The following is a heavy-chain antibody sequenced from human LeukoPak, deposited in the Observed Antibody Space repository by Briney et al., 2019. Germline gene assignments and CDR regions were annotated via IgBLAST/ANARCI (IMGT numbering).Heavy chain of an antibody. D-gene: IGHD6-19*01. CDR1: GGSISSGGYY. Sequence: PSQALSLTCTVSGGSISSGGYYWSWIRQHPGKGLEWIGYIYYSGSTYYNPSLKSRVTISVDTSKNQFSLKLRSVTAADTAVYYCARGPGGWYGVFDYWGQGTLVTVSS. CDR3: ARGPGGWYGVFDY. CDR2: IYYSGST. V-gene: IGHV4-31*03. J-gene: IGHJ4*02.